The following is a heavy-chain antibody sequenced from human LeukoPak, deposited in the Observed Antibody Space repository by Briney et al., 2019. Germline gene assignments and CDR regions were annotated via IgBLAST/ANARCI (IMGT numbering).Heavy chain of an antibody. Sequence: GGSLRLSCAASGFTLTSYSMNWVRQVPGKGLEWAAYISSAGHTIYYADSVKGRFTISRDSTKNSLYLQMSSLRVEDTAVYFCARGRDDYGDYGGNYYFDYWGQGTLVTVSS. J-gene: IGHJ4*02. CDR2: ISSAGHTI. D-gene: IGHD4-17*01. V-gene: IGHV3-48*01. CDR3: ARGRDDYGDYGGNYYFDY. CDR1: GFTLTSYS.